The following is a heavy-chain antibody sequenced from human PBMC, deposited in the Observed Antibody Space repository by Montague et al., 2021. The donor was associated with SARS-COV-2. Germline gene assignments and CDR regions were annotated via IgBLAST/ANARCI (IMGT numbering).Heavy chain of an antibody. CDR3: ARHYSAPLPAVY. D-gene: IGHD4-11*01. V-gene: IGHV4-59*08. CDR1: GGSISSFY. Sequence: SETLSLTCTVSGGSISSFYWSWFRQPPGKGLEWIGYISDSGSTNYNPSLTSRVTMSVDTSKNQFSRKVNVVTAADTAVYYCARHYSAPLPAVYWGQGTLVTVSS. CDR2: ISDSGST. J-gene: IGHJ4*02.